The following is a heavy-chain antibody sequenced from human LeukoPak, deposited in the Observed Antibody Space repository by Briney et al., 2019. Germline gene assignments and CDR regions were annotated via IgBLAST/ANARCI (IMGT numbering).Heavy chain of an antibody. Sequence: SETLSLTRTVSGGSISSYYWSWIRQPAGKGLEWIGRIYTSGSTNYNPSLKSRVTMSVDTSKNQFSLKLSSVTAADTAVYYCARDWGLGYCSSTSCPREAFDIWGQGTMVTVSS. CDR2: IYTSGST. V-gene: IGHV4-4*07. D-gene: IGHD2-2*01. J-gene: IGHJ3*02. CDR1: GGSISSYY. CDR3: ARDWGLGYCSSTSCPREAFDI.